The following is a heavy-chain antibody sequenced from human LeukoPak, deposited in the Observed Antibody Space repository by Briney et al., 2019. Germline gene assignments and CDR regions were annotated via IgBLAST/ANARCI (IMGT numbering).Heavy chain of an antibody. Sequence: ASVKVSCKASVYTFTSYGISWVRQAPGQGLEWMGWISAYDGNTNYAQKLQGRVTMTTDTSTSTAYMELRSLRSDDTAVYYCARVLSRSYGDYHDAFDIWGQGTMVTVSS. CDR3: ARVLSRSYGDYHDAFDI. J-gene: IGHJ3*02. CDR2: ISAYDGNT. V-gene: IGHV1-18*01. CDR1: VYTFTSYG. D-gene: IGHD4-17*01.